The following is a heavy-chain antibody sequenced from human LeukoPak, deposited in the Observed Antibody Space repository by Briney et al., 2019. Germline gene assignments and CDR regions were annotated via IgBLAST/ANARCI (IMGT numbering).Heavy chain of an antibody. J-gene: IGHJ4*02. D-gene: IGHD3-10*01. CDR2: IRGKAYGGTT. CDR1: GFTFGDYA. V-gene: IGHV3-49*04. CDR3: STSVMSGVNYFDY. Sequence: GGSLRLSCTASGFTFGDYAMTWVRQAPGKGLEWVGFIRGKAYGGTTEYAASVKGRFTISRDDSKSIACLQMNSLKTEDTAVYYCSTSVMSGVNYFDYWGQGTLVTVSS.